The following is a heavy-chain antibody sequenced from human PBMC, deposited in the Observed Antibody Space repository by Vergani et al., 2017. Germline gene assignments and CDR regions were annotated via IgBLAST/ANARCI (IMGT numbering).Heavy chain of an antibody. Sequence: QVQLVQSGAEVKKPGASVKVSCKASGYTFISYGISWVRQAPGQGLEWMGWISPYNGNTNYAQKLQGRVTMTTDTSTSTAYMELRSLRSDDTAVYHCARDLADSSGYYYSSPVYNWFDPWGQGTLVTVSS. CDR1: GYTFISYG. V-gene: IGHV1-18*01. CDR3: ARDLADSSGYYYSSPVYNWFDP. CDR2: ISPYNGNT. D-gene: IGHD3-22*01. J-gene: IGHJ5*02.